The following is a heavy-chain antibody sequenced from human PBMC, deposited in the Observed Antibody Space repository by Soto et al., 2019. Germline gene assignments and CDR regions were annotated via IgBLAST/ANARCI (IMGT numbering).Heavy chain of an antibody. Sequence: QVQLQESGPGLVKPSGTLSLTCAVSGGSISSSNWWSWVRQPPGKGLEWIGEIYHSGSTNYNPSPKSRVTISVDKSKNRFSLTLSSVAAADTAVYYCARERCSGGSCYTDYWGQGTLVTVSS. CDR1: GGSISSSNW. CDR3: ARERCSGGSCYTDY. D-gene: IGHD2-15*01. J-gene: IGHJ4*02. CDR2: IYHSGST. V-gene: IGHV4-4*02.